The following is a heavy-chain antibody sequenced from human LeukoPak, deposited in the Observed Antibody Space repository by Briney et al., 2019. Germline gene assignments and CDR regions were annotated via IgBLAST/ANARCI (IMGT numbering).Heavy chain of an antibody. CDR3: ASQMGGTPISPDAFDI. Sequence: ETLSLTCTVSGGSISTNNHYWGWIRQPPGKGLEWVSVIYSGGSTYYADSVKGRFTISRDNSKNTLYLQMNSLRAEDTAVYYCASQMGGTPISPDAFDIWGQGTMVTVSS. CDR1: GGSISTNNHY. D-gene: IGHD3-16*01. CDR2: IYSGGST. J-gene: IGHJ3*02. V-gene: IGHV3-53*01.